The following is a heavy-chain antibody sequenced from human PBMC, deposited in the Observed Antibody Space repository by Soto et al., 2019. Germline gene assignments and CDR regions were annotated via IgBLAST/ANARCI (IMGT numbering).Heavy chain of an antibody. V-gene: IGHV5-10-1*01. J-gene: IGHJ4*02. CDR3: ARLDSSGYYFDY. D-gene: IGHD3-22*01. CDR2: IDPSDSYT. Sequence: GESQKISCQGSGYSFTSYWISWVRQMPGKGLEWMGRIDPSDSYTNYSPSFQGHVTISADKSISTAYLQWSSLKASDTAMYYCARLDSSGYYFDYWGQGTLVTVSS. CDR1: GYSFTSYW.